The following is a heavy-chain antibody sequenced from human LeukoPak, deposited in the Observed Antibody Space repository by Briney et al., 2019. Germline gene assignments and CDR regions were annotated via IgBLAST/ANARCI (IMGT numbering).Heavy chain of an antibody. Sequence: GASVKVSCKASGYTFTSYGISWVRQAPGQGLEWMGWISAYNGNTNYAQKLQGRVTMTTDTSTSTAYMELRSLRSDDTAVYYCAGDLKTYCSSTSCPYYYYGMDVWGQGTTVTVSS. J-gene: IGHJ6*02. V-gene: IGHV1-18*01. CDR3: AGDLKTYCSSTSCPYYYYGMDV. CDR2: ISAYNGNT. D-gene: IGHD2-2*01. CDR1: GYTFTSYG.